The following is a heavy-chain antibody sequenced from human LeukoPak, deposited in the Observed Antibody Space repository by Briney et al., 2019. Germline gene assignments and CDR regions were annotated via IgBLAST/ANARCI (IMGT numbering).Heavy chain of an antibody. CDR2: ISYDGSNK. D-gene: IGHD3-16*01. CDR3: ARALGGDYVDY. Sequence: GGSLRLSCAASGFTFSSYAMHWVRQAPGKGLEWVAVISYDGSNKYYADSVKGRFTISRDNSKNTLYLQMNSLRAEGTAVYYCARALGGDYVDYWGQGTLVTVSS. V-gene: IGHV3-30-3*01. J-gene: IGHJ4*02. CDR1: GFTFSSYA.